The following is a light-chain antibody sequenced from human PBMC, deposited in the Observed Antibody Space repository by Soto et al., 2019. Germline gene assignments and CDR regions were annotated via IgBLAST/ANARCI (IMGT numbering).Light chain of an antibody. J-gene: IGKJ2*01. Sequence: EIVMTQSPATLSVSPGERATLSCRASQSVSSNLAWYQQKPGQAPRLLIYGASTRATSIPARFSGSGSGTEFTLTISSLQSEDFAVYYCQQRSNWYTFGQGTKLEIK. V-gene: IGKV3-15*01. CDR1: QSVSSN. CDR2: GAS. CDR3: QQRSNWYT.